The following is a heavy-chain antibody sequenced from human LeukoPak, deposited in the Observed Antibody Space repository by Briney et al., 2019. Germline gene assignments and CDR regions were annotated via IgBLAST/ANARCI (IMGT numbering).Heavy chain of an antibody. CDR1: GFTFSSYA. J-gene: IGHJ6*03. CDR2: ISGSGGST. CDR3: AKDEYSSSKFYYYYMDV. Sequence: GGSLRLSCAASGFTFSSYAMSWVRQAPGKGLEWVSAISGSGGSTYYADSVKGRFTISRDNSKNTLYLQMNSLRAEDTAVYYCAKDEYSSSKFYYYYMDVWGEGSTVTASS. D-gene: IGHD6-6*01. V-gene: IGHV3-23*01.